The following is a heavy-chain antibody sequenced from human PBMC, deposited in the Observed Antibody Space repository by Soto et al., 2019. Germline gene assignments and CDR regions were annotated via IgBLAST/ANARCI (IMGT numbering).Heavy chain of an antibody. CDR2: ISAYNGNT. D-gene: IGHD2-15*01. Sequence: ASVKVSCKASGYTFTSYGISWVRQAPGQGLEWMGWISAYNGNTNYAQKLQGRVTMTTDTSTSTAYMELRSLRSDDTAVYYCGKDGGVVVVVAGYAFDIWGQGTMVTVSS. CDR1: GYTFTSYG. J-gene: IGHJ3*02. CDR3: GKDGGVVVVVAGYAFDI. V-gene: IGHV1-18*01.